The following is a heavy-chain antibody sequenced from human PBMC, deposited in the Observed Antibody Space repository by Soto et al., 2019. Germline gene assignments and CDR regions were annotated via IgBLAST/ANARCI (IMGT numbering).Heavy chain of an antibody. CDR2: ISSSSSYI. V-gene: IGHV3-21*01. CDR1: GFTFSSYS. Sequence: EVQLVESGGGLVKPGGSLRLSCAASGFTFSSYSMNWVRQAPGKGLEWVSSISSSSSYIYYAGSVKGRFTISRDNAKNSLYLQMNSLSAEDPAVYYCARDAPVWSSGPVNWFDPRGQGPLVTVSS. D-gene: IGHD6-19*01. CDR3: ARDAPVWSSGPVNWFDP. J-gene: IGHJ5*02.